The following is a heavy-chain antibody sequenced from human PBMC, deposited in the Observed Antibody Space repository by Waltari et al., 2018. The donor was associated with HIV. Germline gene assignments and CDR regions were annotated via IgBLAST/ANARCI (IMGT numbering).Heavy chain of an antibody. D-gene: IGHD2-2*01. CDR3: ADQTNFHY. V-gene: IGHV3-49*04. Sequence: EAQLVESGGGLVQPGRSLTLSCTASGFTFGDYAMSWVRQAPGKGLEWIGFSRSKAYGGTTEYAASVKGRFIISRDDSKGIAFLQMNSLIIEDTAVYYCADQTNFHYWGQGTLVTVSS. CDR2: SRSKAYGGTT. J-gene: IGHJ4*02. CDR1: GFTFGDYA.